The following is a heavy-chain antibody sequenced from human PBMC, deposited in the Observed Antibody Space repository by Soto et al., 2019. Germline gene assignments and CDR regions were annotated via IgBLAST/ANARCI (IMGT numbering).Heavy chain of an antibody. CDR2: ISSSSSYT. V-gene: IGHV3-11*06. D-gene: IGHD6-13*01. CDR3: ARDCRRYSCW. J-gene: IGHJ4*02. CDR1: GFTFSDYY. Sequence: VQLVESGGGLIQPGGSLRLSCAASGFTFSDYYMSWIRQAPGKGLEWVSYISSSSSYTNYADSVKGRFTISRDNAKNSLYLQMNSLRAEDTAVYYCARDCRRYSCWWGQGTLVTVSS.